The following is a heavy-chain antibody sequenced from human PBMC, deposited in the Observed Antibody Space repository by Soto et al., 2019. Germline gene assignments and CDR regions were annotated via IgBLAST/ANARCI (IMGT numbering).Heavy chain of an antibody. D-gene: IGHD6-13*01. V-gene: IGHV3-30*18. CDR2: ISYDGSNK. CDR3: AKDAHSSTWYYFDD. J-gene: IGHJ4*02. CDR1: GFTFTSYG. Sequence: QVQLVESGGGVVQPGRSLRLSCTASGFTFTSYGMHWVRQAPGKGLEWVALISYDGSNKYYTDSVKGRLSISRDNSKNTLFLQMNSLESADTAVYYCAKDAHSSTWYYFDDWGQGTLVTVSS.